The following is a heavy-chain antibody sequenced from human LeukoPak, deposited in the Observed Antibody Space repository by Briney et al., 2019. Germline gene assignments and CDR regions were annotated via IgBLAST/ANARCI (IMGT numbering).Heavy chain of an antibody. V-gene: IGHV3-21*04. CDR3: AKEYGSGSYPADY. CDR2: ISSSSSYI. D-gene: IGHD3-10*01. Sequence: GGSLRLSCAASGFTFSSYSMNWVRQAPGKGLEWVSSISSSSSYIYYADSVKGRFTISRDNAKNSLYLQMNSLTAEDTAVYYCAKEYGSGSYPADYWGQGTLVTVSS. CDR1: GFTFSSYS. J-gene: IGHJ4*02.